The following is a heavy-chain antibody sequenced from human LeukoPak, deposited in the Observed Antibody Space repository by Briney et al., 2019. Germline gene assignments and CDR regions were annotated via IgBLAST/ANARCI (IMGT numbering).Heavy chain of an antibody. CDR3: AKGGQSTIFGVVISHTPAFDY. J-gene: IGHJ4*02. D-gene: IGHD3-3*01. CDR1: GFTFSSYA. Sequence: GGSLRLSCAASGFTFSSYAMSWVRQAPGKGLEWVSAISGSGGSTYYADSVKGRFTISRDNSKNTLYLQMNSLRAEDTAVYYCAKGGQSTIFGVVISHTPAFDYWGQGTLVTVPS. V-gene: IGHV3-23*01. CDR2: ISGSGGST.